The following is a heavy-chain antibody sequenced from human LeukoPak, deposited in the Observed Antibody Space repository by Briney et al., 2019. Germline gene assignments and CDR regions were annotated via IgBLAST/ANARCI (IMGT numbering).Heavy chain of an antibody. CDR2: FSGSGGST. Sequence: PGGPLRLSCAASGFTFSSYAMSWVRQAPGKGLEWVSAFSGSGGSTYSADSVKGRFTISRDNSKNTLYLQMNSLRAEDTAVYYCAKMGGSIVVVVAATYWGQGTLVTVSS. D-gene: IGHD2-15*01. CDR3: AKMGGSIVVVVAATY. V-gene: IGHV3-23*01. CDR1: GFTFSSYA. J-gene: IGHJ4*02.